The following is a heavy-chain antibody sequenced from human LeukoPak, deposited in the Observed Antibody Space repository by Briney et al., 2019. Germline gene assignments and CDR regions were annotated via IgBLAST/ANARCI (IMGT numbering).Heavy chain of an antibody. CDR1: GGSFSGYY. D-gene: IGHD3-22*01. CDR2: INHSGST. V-gene: IGHV4-34*01. J-gene: IGHJ4*02. CDR3: ARGPPTDYYDSSGFYYVFDY. Sequence: PSETLSLTCAVYGGSFSGYYWSWIRQPPGKGLEWIGEINHSGSTNYNPSLKSRVTISVDTSKNQLSLKLSSVTAAGTAVYFCARGPPTDYYDSSGFYYVFDYWGQGTLVTVSS.